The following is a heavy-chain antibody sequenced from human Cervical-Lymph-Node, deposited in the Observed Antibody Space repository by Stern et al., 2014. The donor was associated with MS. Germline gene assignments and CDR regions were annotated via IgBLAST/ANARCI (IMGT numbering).Heavy chain of an antibody. V-gene: IGHV1-18*01. Sequence: VQLVQYGTEVTKPGASVLVSCKASGYTFTTYGITWVRQAPGQGLEWMGWISSDSGNTKYAQKFQDRVTMPRDTTTGTAYMEVRSLRSEDTAVYYCARDKMHAFDYWGQGTQVTVPS. CDR2: ISSDSGNT. D-gene: IGHD2-8*01. CDR3: ARDKMHAFDY. J-gene: IGHJ4*02. CDR1: GYTFTTYG.